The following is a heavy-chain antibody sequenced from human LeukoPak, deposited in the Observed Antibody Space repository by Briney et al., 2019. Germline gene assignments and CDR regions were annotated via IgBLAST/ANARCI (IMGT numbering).Heavy chain of an antibody. J-gene: IGHJ4*02. V-gene: IGHV3-23*01. D-gene: IGHD6-19*01. Sequence: GGSLRLSCAASGFTFSSYAMSWVRQAPGKGLEWVSAISGSGGSTYYADSVKGRFTISRDNSKNTLYLQMNSLRAEDTAVYYCARDPLSSGWYDEGGYFDYWGQGTLVTVSS. CDR2: ISGSGGST. CDR3: ARDPLSSGWYDEGGYFDY. CDR1: GFTFSSYA.